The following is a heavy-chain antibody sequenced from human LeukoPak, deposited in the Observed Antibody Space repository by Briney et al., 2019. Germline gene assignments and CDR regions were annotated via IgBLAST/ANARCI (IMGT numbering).Heavy chain of an antibody. Sequence: GGSLRLSCAASGFTFSNYWMHWVRQVPGKGLVWVSNINTGGSIRNYADSVKGRFTISRDNAKETLYLQMDSLRAEDTAVYYCARDLRGPRHSWGQGTLVIVSS. V-gene: IGHV3-74*01. CDR1: GFTFSNYW. D-gene: IGHD3-10*01. J-gene: IGHJ4*02. CDR2: INTGGSIR. CDR3: ARDLRGPRHS.